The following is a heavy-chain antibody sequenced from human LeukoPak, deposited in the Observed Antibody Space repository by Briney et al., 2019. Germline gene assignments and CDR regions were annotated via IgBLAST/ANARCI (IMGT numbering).Heavy chain of an antibody. CDR1: GGTFSSYA. CDR2: INPNSGGT. V-gene: IGHV1-2*02. Sequence: ASVKVSCKASGGTFSSYAISWVRQAPGQGLEWMGWINPNSGGTNYAQKFQGRVTMTRDTSISTAYMELSRLRSDDTAVYYCARAQYDILTGYAFDYWGQGTLVTVSS. D-gene: IGHD3-9*01. J-gene: IGHJ4*02. CDR3: ARAQYDILTGYAFDY.